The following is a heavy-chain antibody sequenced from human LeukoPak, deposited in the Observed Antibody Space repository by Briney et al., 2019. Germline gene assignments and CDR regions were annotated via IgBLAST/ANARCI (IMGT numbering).Heavy chain of an antibody. CDR2: IYYSGST. Sequence: SETLSLTCTVSGGSIRSSSYYWGWIRQPPGKGLEWIGSIYYSGSTYYNASLKSRGTISVDTSKNQFSLKLNSVTAADTAVYFCARQVVAVAGTGYFDYWGQGTLVTVPS. J-gene: IGHJ4*02. CDR3: ARQVVAVAGTGYFDY. D-gene: IGHD6-19*01. CDR1: GGSIRSSSYY. V-gene: IGHV4-39*01.